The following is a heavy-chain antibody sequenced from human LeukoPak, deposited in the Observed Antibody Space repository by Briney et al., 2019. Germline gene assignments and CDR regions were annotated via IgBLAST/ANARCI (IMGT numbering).Heavy chain of an antibody. CDR1: GFTFRSYG. J-gene: IGHJ4*02. Sequence: PGGSLRLSCAASGFTFRSYGMHWVRQAPGKGLEWVAVIWYDGSNKYYADSVKGRFTISRDNSKNTLYLQMNSLRAEDTPVYYCAKGRGPAAVDYWGQGTLVTVSS. CDR2: IWYDGSNK. CDR3: AKGRGPAAVDY. D-gene: IGHD2-2*01. V-gene: IGHV3-33*06.